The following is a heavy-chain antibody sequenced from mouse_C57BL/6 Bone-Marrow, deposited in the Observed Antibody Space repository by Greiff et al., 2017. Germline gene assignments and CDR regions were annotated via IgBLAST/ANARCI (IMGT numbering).Heavy chain of an antibody. Sequence: EVKLMESGGGLVQPGGSLKLSCAASGFTFSDYGMAWVRQAPRKGPEWVAFISNLAYSIYYADTVTGRFTISRENAKNTLYLEMSSLRSEDTAMYYCARRRDYDGYSYAMDYWGQGTSVTVS. CDR2: ISNLAYSI. V-gene: IGHV5-15*01. J-gene: IGHJ4*01. D-gene: IGHD2-3*01. CDR1: GFTFSDYG. CDR3: ARRRDYDGYSYAMDY.